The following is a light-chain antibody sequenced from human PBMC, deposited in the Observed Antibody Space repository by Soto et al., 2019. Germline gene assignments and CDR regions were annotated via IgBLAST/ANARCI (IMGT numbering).Light chain of an antibody. V-gene: IGKV1-39*01. CDR1: QSIGTD. CDR3: QETYSSLWT. CDR2: GAS. J-gene: IGKJ1*01. Sequence: DIQMTQSPSSLSASLGDRDSITCRASQSIGTDLNWYQQKPGKAPKLLISGASTLQGAVPSRFSGRVSGTEFTLSISGLHPGEPATALCQETYSSLWTFAQVTKVYI.